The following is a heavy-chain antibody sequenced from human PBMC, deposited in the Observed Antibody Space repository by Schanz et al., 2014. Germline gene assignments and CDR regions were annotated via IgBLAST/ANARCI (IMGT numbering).Heavy chain of an antibody. CDR1: GFTFSSYA. Sequence: EVQLVESGGGLVKPGGSLRLSCAASGFTFSSYAMHWVRQAPGKGLEWVSSISSSSSYISYADSVKGRFTISRDTPKNTLYVQMNRLRAEDTAVYYCATEGPRGTRHPINYYYAMDNWGQGTKVTV. J-gene: IGHJ6*02. D-gene: IGHD6-6*01. CDR3: ATEGPRGTRHPINYYYAMDN. CDR2: ISSSSSYI. V-gene: IGHV3-21*01.